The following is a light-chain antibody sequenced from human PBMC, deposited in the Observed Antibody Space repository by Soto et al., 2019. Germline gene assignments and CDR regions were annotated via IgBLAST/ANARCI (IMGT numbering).Light chain of an antibody. CDR2: GAS. CDR3: QQYGGSSWT. J-gene: IGKJ1*01. V-gene: IGKV3-20*01. Sequence: EIVLTQSPGKLALSSGEGATRVCRDSQSLSASYLAWYQQTPGQAPRLLVYGASSRATGIPDRFSGSGSGTDFTLISSRLEPEDFAVYYCQQYGGSSWTFGQGTKVDI. CDR1: QSLSASY.